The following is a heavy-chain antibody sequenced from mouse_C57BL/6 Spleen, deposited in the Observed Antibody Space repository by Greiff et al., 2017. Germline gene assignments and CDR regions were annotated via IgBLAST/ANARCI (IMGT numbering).Heavy chain of an antibody. CDR3: ARGCDYDEGYAMDY. Sequence: QVQLQQPGAELVKPGASVKLSCKASGYTFTSYWMHWVKQRPGQGLEWIGMIHPNSGSTNYNEKFKSKATLTVDKSSSTAYMQLSSLTSEYSAVYYCARGCDYDEGYAMDYWGQGTSVTVSS. D-gene: IGHD2-4*01. V-gene: IGHV1-64*01. CDR2: IHPNSGST. CDR1: GYTFTSYW. J-gene: IGHJ4*01.